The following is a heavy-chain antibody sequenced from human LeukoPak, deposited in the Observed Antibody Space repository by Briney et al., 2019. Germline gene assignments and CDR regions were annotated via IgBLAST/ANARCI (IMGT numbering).Heavy chain of an antibody. CDR1: GYSISSGYY. CDR3: ASLGGILAGY. D-gene: IGHD3-9*01. Sequence: SETLSLTCAVSGYSISSGYYWGWIRQPPGKGLEWIGSIYHSGSTYYNPSLKSRVTISVDTSKNQFSLKPSSVTAADTAVYYCASLGGILAGYWGQGTLVTVSS. CDR2: IYHSGST. J-gene: IGHJ4*02. V-gene: IGHV4-38-2*01.